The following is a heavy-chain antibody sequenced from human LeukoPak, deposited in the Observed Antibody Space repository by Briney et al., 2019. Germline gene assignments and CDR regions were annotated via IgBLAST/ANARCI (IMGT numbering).Heavy chain of an antibody. CDR2: IYPGDSDT. CDR1: GYTFSSYW. J-gene: IGHJ4*02. D-gene: IGHD3-3*01. Sequence: GESLKISCKGSGYTFSSYWIGWVRQMPGKGLEWMGIIYPGDSDTRYSPSLQGQVTISVDTSIGTAYLQWSSLKASDTAIYYCARQNDFRLNYWGQGTLVTVSS. CDR3: ARQNDFRLNY. V-gene: IGHV5-51*01.